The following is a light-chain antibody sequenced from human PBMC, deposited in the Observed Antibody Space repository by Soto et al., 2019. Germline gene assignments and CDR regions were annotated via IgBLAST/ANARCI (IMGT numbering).Light chain of an antibody. Sequence: QSALTQPRSVSGSPGQSVTISCTGASSDVGGYNSVSWYQQHPGKAPKIIIYDVNKRPPGVPDRFSGSKSANTASLTISGLQAEDEADYYCCSYAASYTLLFGGGTKLTVL. CDR3: CSYAASYTLL. J-gene: IGLJ2*01. V-gene: IGLV2-11*01. CDR1: SSDVGGYNS. CDR2: DVN.